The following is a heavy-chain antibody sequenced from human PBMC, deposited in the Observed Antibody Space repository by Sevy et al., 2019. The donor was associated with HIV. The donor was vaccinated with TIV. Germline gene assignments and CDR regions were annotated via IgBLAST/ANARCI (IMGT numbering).Heavy chain of an antibody. J-gene: IGHJ5*02. CDR2: IYYNGHI. Sequence: SETLSLTCTVSGGSITSFYWNWIRQPPGKGLEWIANIYYNGHINYNPSLKSRVTLSLDTSKNQFSLRLSSVTAADTAMYYCAGEYAWGRGGSWGQGTLFTVSS. CDR1: GGSITSFY. D-gene: IGHD2-8*01. CDR3: AGEYAWGRGGS. V-gene: IGHV4-59*08.